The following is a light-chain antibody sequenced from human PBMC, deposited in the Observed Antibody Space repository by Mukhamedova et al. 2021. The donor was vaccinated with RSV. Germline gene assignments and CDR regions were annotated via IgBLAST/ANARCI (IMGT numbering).Light chain of an antibody. CDR3: QQYNSWLT. V-gene: IGKV1-5*03. J-gene: IGKJ4*01. Sequence: WYQRRVHGKAPKLLIYKASSLESGVPSRFSGSGSGTEFTLTISSLQPDDFATYYCQQYNSWLTFGGGTKVEIK. CDR2: KAS.